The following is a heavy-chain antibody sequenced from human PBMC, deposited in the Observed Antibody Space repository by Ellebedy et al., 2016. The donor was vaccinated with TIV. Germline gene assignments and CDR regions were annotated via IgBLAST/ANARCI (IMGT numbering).Heavy chain of an antibody. D-gene: IGHD3-10*01. V-gene: IGHV4-59*01. Sequence: MPSETLSLTCTVSGGSIGSYYWSWIRQPPGKGLEWIGYIYYSGSTNYNPSLNSRVTISVDTSKNQFSLKLSSVTAADTAVYYCARERTVVRGPTERRVWFDPWGQGTLVTVSS. J-gene: IGHJ5*02. CDR3: ARERTVVRGPTERRVWFDP. CDR1: GGSIGSYY. CDR2: IYYSGST.